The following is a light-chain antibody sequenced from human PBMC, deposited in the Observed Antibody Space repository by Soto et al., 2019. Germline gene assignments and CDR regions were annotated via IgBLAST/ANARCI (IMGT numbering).Light chain of an antibody. J-gene: IGKJ1*01. CDR2: GAS. Sequence: EILMTQSPSTLSASPGERATLSCRASQSVGNRLAWYQQRPGQAPILLFYGASYWATGIPARFSGSGSGTDFTLTISSLEPDDFAVYYCQQRSNWRTFGQGTKVDIK. CDR3: QQRSNWRT. CDR1: QSVGNR. V-gene: IGKV3-11*01.